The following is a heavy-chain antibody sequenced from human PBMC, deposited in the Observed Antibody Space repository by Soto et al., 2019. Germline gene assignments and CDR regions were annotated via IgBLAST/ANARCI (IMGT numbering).Heavy chain of an antibody. Sequence: EVQLAESGGGLAQPGGSLRLACAASGFTLSGYAMDWVRQAPGKGLEYGSSISSNGVSTYDANSVQGRFTISRDNSKNTVYLQMGSLSPEDMAVYYCARRARPDFYYMDVWGKGTTVTVSS. J-gene: IGHJ6*03. V-gene: IGHV3-64*01. CDR3: ARRARPDFYYMDV. D-gene: IGHD6-6*01. CDR1: GFTLSGYA. CDR2: ISSNGVST.